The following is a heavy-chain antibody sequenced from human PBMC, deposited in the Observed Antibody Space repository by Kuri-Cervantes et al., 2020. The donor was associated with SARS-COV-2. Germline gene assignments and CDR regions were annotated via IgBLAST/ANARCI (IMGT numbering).Heavy chain of an antibody. Sequence: GSLRLSCTVSGGSISSSSYYWGWIRQPPGKGLEWIGSIYYSVSTYYNPSLKSRVTISVDTSKNQFSLKLSSVTAADTAVYYCARDPNANHNNWFDPWGQGTLVTVSS. CDR1: GGSISSSSYY. CDR2: IYYSVST. V-gene: IGHV4-39*02. CDR3: ARDPNANHNNWFDP. J-gene: IGHJ5*02. D-gene: IGHD4/OR15-4a*01.